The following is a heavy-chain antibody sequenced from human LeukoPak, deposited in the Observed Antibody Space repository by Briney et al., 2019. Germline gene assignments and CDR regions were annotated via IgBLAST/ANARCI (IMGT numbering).Heavy chain of an antibody. CDR3: AKGGSYYYDTSGYFGY. J-gene: IGHJ4*02. V-gene: IGHV3-23*01. CDR2: ISGSGGST. Sequence: GGSLRLSCAASGFRFTNYAMNWVRQAPGKGLEWISGISGSGGSTYYADSVKGRFTISRDNSKNTLFLQMNRLRVEDTAVYYCAKGGSYYYDTSGYFGYWGQGTLVTASS. CDR1: GFRFTNYA. D-gene: IGHD3-22*01.